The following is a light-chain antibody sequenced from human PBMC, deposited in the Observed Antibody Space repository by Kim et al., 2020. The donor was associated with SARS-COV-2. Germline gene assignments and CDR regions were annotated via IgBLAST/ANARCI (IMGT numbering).Light chain of an antibody. CDR1: SSDVGAYKF. V-gene: IGLV2-8*01. Sequence: QSALTQPPSASGSPGQSVTISCTGTSSDVGAYKFVSWFQQHPGEAPKLIIYEVDKRPSGVPDRFSGSKSGNTASLTVSGLHTEDEADYYCSSFAGRNCVFGGGTQLTVL. CDR3: SSFAGRNCV. J-gene: IGLJ3*02. CDR2: EVD.